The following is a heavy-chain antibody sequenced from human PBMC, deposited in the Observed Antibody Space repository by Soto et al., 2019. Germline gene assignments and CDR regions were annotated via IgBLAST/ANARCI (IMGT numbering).Heavy chain of an antibody. J-gene: IGHJ6*02. CDR2: ISFDGSNK. D-gene: IGHD3-16*01. CDR1: GFTFSYYP. CDR3: ARVPGDMVSILYICTLDGRAPRSDVDV. Sequence: QMQLVESGGGAVQPGRSLRLSCAASGFTFSYYPMHWVRQAPGKGLEWVAVISFDGSNKYYADSVKGRFTISRDKSKHTLYLPMNRLRGEDTAVYYCARVPGDMVSILYICTLDGRAPRSDVDVWAQGTTVTVSS. V-gene: IGHV3-30*04.